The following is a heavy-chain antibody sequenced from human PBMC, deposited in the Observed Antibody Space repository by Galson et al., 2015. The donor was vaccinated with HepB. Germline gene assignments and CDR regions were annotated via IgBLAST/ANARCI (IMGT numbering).Heavy chain of an antibody. J-gene: IGHJ6*03. CDR3: AAELQGSSYYYYYMHV. Sequence: SLRLSCAASGFSFDTHAMHWVRQAPGKGLESVALIWNDGSNKYYADSVKGRFTISRDNSQNTVYLEMDSLRAEDTAVYYCAAELQGSSYYYYYMHVWGKGTTVTVSS. CDR2: IWNDGSNK. V-gene: IGHV3-33*08. D-gene: IGHD1-14*01. CDR1: GFSFDTHA.